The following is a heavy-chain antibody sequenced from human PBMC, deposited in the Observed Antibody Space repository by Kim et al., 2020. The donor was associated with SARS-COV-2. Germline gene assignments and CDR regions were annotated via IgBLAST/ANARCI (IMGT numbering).Heavy chain of an antibody. J-gene: IGHJ3*02. CDR2: INHSGST. CDR3: ARDLLVHAFDI. D-gene: IGHD6-6*01. Sequence: SETLSLTCAVYGGSFSGYYWSWIRQPPGKGLEWIGEINHSGSTNYNPSLKSRVTISVDTSKNQFSLKLSSVTAADTAVYYCARDLLVHAFDIWGQGTMVTVSS. CDR1: GGSFSGYY. V-gene: IGHV4-34*01.